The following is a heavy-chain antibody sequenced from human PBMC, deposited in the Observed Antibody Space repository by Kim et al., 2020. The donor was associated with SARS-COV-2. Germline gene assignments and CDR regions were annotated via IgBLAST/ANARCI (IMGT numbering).Heavy chain of an antibody. J-gene: IGHJ5*02. CDR2: INHSGST. Sequence: SETLSLTCAVYGGSFSGYYWSWIRQPPGKGLEWIGEINHSGSTNYNPSLKSRVTISVDTSKNQFSLKLSSVTAADTAVYYCARGKKTYYYGSGSYGGNNWFDPWGQGTLVTVSS. CDR3: ARGKKTYYYGSGSYGGNNWFDP. CDR1: GGSFSGYY. V-gene: IGHV4-34*01. D-gene: IGHD3-10*01.